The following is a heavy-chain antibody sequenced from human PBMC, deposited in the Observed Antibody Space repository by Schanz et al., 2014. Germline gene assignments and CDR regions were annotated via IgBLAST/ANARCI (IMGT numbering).Heavy chain of an antibody. CDR2: FDVEDGET. CDR3: AKVDRTRYYAMDV. V-gene: IGHV1-24*01. CDR1: GYTVSALA. D-gene: IGHD3-9*01. Sequence: QVQLLQSGSEVKKPGASVKVSCEISGYTVSALAMHWVRQAPGKGLEWLGGFDVEDGETIYAQKFQGRVTMTADKSTRTVYMEVSGLRSEDTAVYYCAKVDRTRYYAMDVWGQGTTVTVSS. J-gene: IGHJ6*02.